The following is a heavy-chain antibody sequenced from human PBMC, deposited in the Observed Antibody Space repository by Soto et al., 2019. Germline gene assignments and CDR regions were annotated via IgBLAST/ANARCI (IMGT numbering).Heavy chain of an antibody. CDR3: AKDRTRVTITNFGVLTEGGAFDI. Sequence: QVQLVESGGGVVQPGRPLRLSCAASGFTFSSHGMHWVRQAPGKGLEWVAVISYDGSNKYYADSMKGRFTISRDNSKNALYLQMNRLRVEDTAVSYYAKDRTRVTITNFGVLTEGGAFDIWGQGAMVTVSS. CDR1: GFTFSSHG. V-gene: IGHV3-30*18. CDR2: ISYDGSNK. J-gene: IGHJ3*02. D-gene: IGHD3-3*01.